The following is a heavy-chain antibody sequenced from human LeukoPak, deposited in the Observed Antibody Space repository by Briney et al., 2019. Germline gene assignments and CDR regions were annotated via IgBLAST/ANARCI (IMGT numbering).Heavy chain of an antibody. D-gene: IGHD2-2*01. Sequence: SVKVSCKASGYTFTSYAISWVRQAPGQGLEWMGGIITIFGTENYAQKFQGRVTITTDESTSTAYMELGSLRSEDTAVYYCARAYEGCSSTSCHPYYYYMDVWGKGTTVTVSS. CDR3: ARAYEGCSSTSCHPYYYYMDV. CDR1: GYTFTSYA. CDR2: IITIFGTE. J-gene: IGHJ6*03. V-gene: IGHV1-69*05.